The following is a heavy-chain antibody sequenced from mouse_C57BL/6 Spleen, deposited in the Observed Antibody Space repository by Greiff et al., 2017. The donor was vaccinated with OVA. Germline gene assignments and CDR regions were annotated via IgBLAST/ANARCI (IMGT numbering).Heavy chain of an antibody. Sequence: EVHLVESGPGLVKPSQSLSLTCSVTGYSITSGYYWNWIRQFPGNKLEWMGYISYDGSNNYNPSLKNRISITRDTSKNQFFLKLNSVTTEDTATYYCARDDYGSSPFAYRGQGTLVTVSA. D-gene: IGHD1-1*01. CDR2: ISYDGSN. CDR1: GYSITSGYY. J-gene: IGHJ3*01. CDR3: ARDDYGSSPFAY. V-gene: IGHV3-6*01.